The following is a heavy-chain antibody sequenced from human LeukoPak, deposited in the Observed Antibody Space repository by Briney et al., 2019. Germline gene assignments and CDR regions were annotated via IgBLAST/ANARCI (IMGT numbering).Heavy chain of an antibody. CDR1: GFTFSTYW. J-gene: IGHJ4*02. CDR3: AREGAAAGLDY. V-gene: IGHV3-74*01. Sequence: NPGGSLRLSCAASGFTFSTYWMHWVRQAPGKGLVWVSRIDNGGSNTLYADSVRGRFTISRDNAKNSLYLQMNSLRAEDTAVYYCAREGAAAGLDYWGQGTLVTVSS. CDR2: IDNGGSNT. D-gene: IGHD6-13*01.